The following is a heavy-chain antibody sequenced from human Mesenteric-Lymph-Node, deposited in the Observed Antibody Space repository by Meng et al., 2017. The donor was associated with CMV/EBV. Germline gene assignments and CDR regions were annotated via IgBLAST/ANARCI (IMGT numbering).Heavy chain of an antibody. J-gene: IGHJ4*02. D-gene: IGHD5-18*01. CDR1: GGSISSSSYY. CDR2: IYYSASTY. CDR3: ARHSALLVTNFDS. Sequence: QLQLQESGPGLVKPSETLSITCTVSGGSISSSSYYWGWTRQPPGKGLEWIGYIYYSASTYYYNPSLKTRVTISVDTSKNQFSLKLSSVTAADTAVYYCARHSALLVTNFDSWGQGTLVTVSS. V-gene: IGHV4-39*01.